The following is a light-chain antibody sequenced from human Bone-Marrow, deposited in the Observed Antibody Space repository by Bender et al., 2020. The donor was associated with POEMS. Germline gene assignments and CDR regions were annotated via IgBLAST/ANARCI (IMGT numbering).Light chain of an antibody. CDR2: DVS. Sequence: QSALTQPPSASGSPGQSVTISCTGTSSDVGVYAYVSWYQQHPGKAPKLIIYDVSKRPSGVPDRFSGSKSGNTASLTISGIQAEDEADYSCSSYAGSYTLVFGGGTKLTVL. CDR1: SSDVGVYAY. J-gene: IGLJ2*01. CDR3: SSYAGSYTLV. V-gene: IGLV2-11*01.